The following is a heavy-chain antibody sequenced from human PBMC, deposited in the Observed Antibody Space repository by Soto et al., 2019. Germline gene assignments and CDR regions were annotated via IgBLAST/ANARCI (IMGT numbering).Heavy chain of an antibody. J-gene: IGHJ4*02. CDR1: GGSVISGYNY. CDR2: ISGSGST. D-gene: IGHD5-18*01. Sequence: SETLSLTCTVSGGSVISGYNYFSWIRQSPWKGLEWIGYISGSGSTGYNPSLKNRLTMSVDRSKNQFTLRLTSVTAADTAVYFCATESGSTYGYFDYWGQGTQVTVSS. CDR3: ATESGSTYGYFDY. V-gene: IGHV4-30-4*01.